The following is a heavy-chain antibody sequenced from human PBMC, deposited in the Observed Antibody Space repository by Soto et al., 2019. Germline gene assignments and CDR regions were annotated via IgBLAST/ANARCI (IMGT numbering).Heavy chain of an antibody. CDR2: IYYSGST. Sequence: QVQLQESGPGLVKPSETLSLTCTVSGGSISSYYWSWIRQPPGKGLEWIGYIYYSGSTNYNPSLKSRVTISVDTSKNQFSLKLSSVTAADAAVYYCARDSGGGYCSGGSCFNWFDPWGQVTLVTVSS. V-gene: IGHV4-59*01. CDR1: GGSISSYY. CDR3: ARDSGGGYCSGGSCFNWFDP. J-gene: IGHJ5*02. D-gene: IGHD2-15*01.